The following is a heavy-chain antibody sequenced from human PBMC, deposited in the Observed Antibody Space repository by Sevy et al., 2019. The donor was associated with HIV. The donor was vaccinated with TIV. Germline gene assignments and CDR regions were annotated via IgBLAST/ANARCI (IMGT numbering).Heavy chain of an antibody. V-gene: IGHV3-66*01. CDR2: IYSDGST. Sequence: GGSLRLSCAASGFTFSDYYMSWVRQAPGKGLEWVSVIYSDGSTYHADSVKGRFTISRDNSKNTLYLQMNSLRVEDTAVYYCARGKSGYGYGLDYWGQGTLVTVSS. J-gene: IGHJ4*02. D-gene: IGHD5-18*01. CDR1: GFTFSDYY. CDR3: ARGKSGYGYGLDY.